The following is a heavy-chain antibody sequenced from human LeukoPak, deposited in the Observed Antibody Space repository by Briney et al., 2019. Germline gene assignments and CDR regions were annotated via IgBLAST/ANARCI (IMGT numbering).Heavy chain of an antibody. D-gene: IGHD3-9*01. CDR1: GGSINNYY. CDR2: IYSSGKT. J-gene: IGHJ4*02. V-gene: IGHV4-4*07. CDR3: ARTPQGDNYFDY. Sequence: SETLSLTCTVSGGSINNYYWTWIRQPAGKGLEWIGRIYSSGKTNYNPSLKSRVTMSVDTSNNQLFLMMTSVTAADTAVFYCARTPQGDNYFDYWGQGHLVTVSS.